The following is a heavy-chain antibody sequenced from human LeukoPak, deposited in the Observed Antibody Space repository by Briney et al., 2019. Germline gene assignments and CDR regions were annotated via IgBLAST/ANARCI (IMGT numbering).Heavy chain of an antibody. CDR3: ARSSIIAAAGPYYFDY. J-gene: IGHJ4*02. Sequence: ASVKVSCKASGYTFTSYYIHWVRQAPGQGPEWMGIIYPSGGSTTYAQKFQGRVTITADKSTSTAYMELSSLRSEDTAVYYCARSSIIAAAGPYYFDYWGQGTLVTVSS. CDR2: IYPSGGST. V-gene: IGHV1-46*01. CDR1: GYTFTSYY. D-gene: IGHD6-13*01.